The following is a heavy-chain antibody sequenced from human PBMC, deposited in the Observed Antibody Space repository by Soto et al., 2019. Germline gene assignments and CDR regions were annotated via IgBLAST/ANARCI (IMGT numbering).Heavy chain of an antibody. CDR2: SSATGAGT. CDR3: AKDRRAGGNYGLYSDF. J-gene: IGHJ4*02. D-gene: IGHD1-7*01. Sequence: EVQLLESGGSLVQPGGSLRLSCAASGFTFSSYGMTWVRQAPGKGLEWVSFSSATGAGTYYADSVKGRFTISRDNSKNTLYLQMSSLRADDTAVYYCAKDRRAGGNYGLYSDFWGQGALVIVSS. CDR1: GFTFSSYG. V-gene: IGHV3-23*01.